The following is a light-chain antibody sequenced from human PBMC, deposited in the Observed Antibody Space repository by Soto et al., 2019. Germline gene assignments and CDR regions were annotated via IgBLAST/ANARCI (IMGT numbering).Light chain of an antibody. Sequence: DIQMTQSPSTLSASVGDRVTITCRASQSISSWLAWYQQKPGKAPKLLIYDASSLESGVPSRFSGSGSGTEFTLTISRLQTDDFATDYCQDGTVGQGTKGEIK. J-gene: IGKJ1*01. CDR2: DAS. CDR1: QSISSW. V-gene: IGKV1-5*01. CDR3: QDGT.